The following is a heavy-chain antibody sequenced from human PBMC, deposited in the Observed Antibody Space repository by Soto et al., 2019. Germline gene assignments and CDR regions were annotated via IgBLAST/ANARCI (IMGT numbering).Heavy chain of an antibody. CDR1: GYTFTSYG. CDR2: INPGNRNT. Sequence: RASVKVSCKASGYTFTSYGINWVRQAPGRGLEWMGWINPGNRNTKYSQQFQGRVIIDRDTSASAAYMELSSLRSEDTAVYYCARGGYFDSSNYLAYWGLGTLVTVSS. J-gene: IGHJ4*02. D-gene: IGHD3-22*01. CDR3: ARGGYFDSSNYLAY. V-gene: IGHV1-3*01.